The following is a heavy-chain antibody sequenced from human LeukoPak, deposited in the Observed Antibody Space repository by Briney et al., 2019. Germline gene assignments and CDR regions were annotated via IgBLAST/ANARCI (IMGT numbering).Heavy chain of an antibody. J-gene: IGHJ4*02. CDR2: ISGYNGNT. D-gene: IGHD3-22*01. CDR1: GYTFTTYG. Sequence: ASVKVSCKASGYTFTTYGISWVRQAPGQGLEWMGWISGYNGNTNYAQKLQGRVTMTTDTSTSTAYVELRSLRSDDTAVYYCARGAMIVVGVAYFDYWGQGTLLTVSS. CDR3: ARGAMIVVGVAYFDY. V-gene: IGHV1-18*01.